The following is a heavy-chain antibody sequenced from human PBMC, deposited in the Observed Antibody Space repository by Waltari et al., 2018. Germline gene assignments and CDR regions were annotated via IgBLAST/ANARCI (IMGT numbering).Heavy chain of an antibody. J-gene: IGHJ4*02. CDR2: FSSSSSTI. Sequence: EVQLVESGGGLVQPVGSLRLSCAASGFTFSSYSMNWVRQAPGKGLEWVSCFSSSSSTIYYADSVKGRFTVSRDNAKNSLYLQMNSLRAEDTAVYYCVRSGELHDYWGQGTLVTVSS. V-gene: IGHV3-48*04. CDR1: GFTFSSYS. D-gene: IGHD1-7*01. CDR3: VRSGELHDY.